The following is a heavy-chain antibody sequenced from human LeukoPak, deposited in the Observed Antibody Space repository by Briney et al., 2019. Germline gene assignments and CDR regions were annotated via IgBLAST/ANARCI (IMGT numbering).Heavy chain of an antibody. CDR2: IRQDGNWR. Sequence: SGGSLRLSCAASGFTFSRHWMSWVRQAPGKGLEWVAHIRQDGNWRHREDSVEGRFTISRDNSKNSLYLQMNSLRAEDTAIYYCARDRGLGQWLDHWGQGTLVTVSS. CDR1: GFTFSRHW. CDR3: ARDRGLGQWLDH. D-gene: IGHD6-19*01. J-gene: IGHJ4*02. V-gene: IGHV3-7*03.